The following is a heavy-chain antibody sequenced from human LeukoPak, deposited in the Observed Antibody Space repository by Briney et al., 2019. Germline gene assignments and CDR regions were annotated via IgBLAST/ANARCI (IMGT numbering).Heavy chain of an antibody. V-gene: IGHV4-4*07. J-gene: IGHJ4*02. CDR3: AREVSPSRAHDH. Sequence: PSETLSLTCAVSGGSISSCYWNWIRQPAPKGLEWVGRMSIGWTTNYSPSLTSRITMSVDTSKTQFSPNLTSVTAADTAVYYCAREVSPSRAHDHWGQGTLVTVSS. CDR2: MSIGWTT. D-gene: IGHD5-24*01. CDR1: GGSISSCY.